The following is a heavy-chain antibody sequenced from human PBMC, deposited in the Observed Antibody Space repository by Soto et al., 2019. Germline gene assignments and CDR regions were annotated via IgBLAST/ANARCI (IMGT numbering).Heavy chain of an antibody. CDR3: ARSRTSDTSNYSYYFAY. V-gene: IGHV4-4*07. D-gene: IGHD3-22*01. CDR1: GGSISSYY. J-gene: IGHJ4*02. Sequence: SETLSLTCTVSGGSISSYYWNWVRQPAGEGLEWIGRIYSSGSTNYNPSLKSRVTMSVDTSKNQFSLKLTSVTAADTAVYYCARSRTSDTSNYSYYFAYWGQGALVTVSS. CDR2: IYSSGST.